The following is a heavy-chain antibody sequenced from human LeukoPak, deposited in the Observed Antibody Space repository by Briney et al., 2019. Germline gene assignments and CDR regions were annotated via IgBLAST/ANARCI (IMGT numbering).Heavy chain of an antibody. CDR1: GFNFSNYY. Sequence: PGGSLRLSCAASGFNFSNYYMTWIRQAPGKGLEWVSFISSSGTTIYYADSVRGRFTISRDNAKNLLSLQMNSLRVEDTAVYYCAREENRGSPYDYWGQGTLVTVSS. J-gene: IGHJ4*02. CDR3: AREENRGSPYDY. D-gene: IGHD3-16*01. CDR2: ISSSGTTI. V-gene: IGHV3-11*04.